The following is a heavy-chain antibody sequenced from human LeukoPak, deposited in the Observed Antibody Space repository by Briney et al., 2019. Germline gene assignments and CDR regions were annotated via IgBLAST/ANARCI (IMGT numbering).Heavy chain of an antibody. CDR2: ISGSGGST. V-gene: IGHV3-23*01. CDR1: GFTFSSYA. D-gene: IGHD5-18*01. J-gene: IGHJ6*03. Sequence: PGGSLRLSCAASGFTFSSYAMSWVRQAPGKGLEWVSTISGSGGSTYYADSVKGRFTISRDNSKNTLYLQMNSLRAEDTAVYYCAKGLRAYTANEYYMDVWGKGTTVTVSS. CDR3: AKGLRAYTANEYYMDV.